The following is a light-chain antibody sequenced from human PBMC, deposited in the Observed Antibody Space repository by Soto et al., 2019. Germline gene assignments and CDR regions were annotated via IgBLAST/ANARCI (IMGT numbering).Light chain of an antibody. Sequence: LSSSIGFRVTSTCRASQSISSWLAWYQHKPGKAPKLLINTASTLRSGVPSRFSGSGSGTEFSLTISSLQPDDFATYYCLQDNNYPEAVGQGGKVDIK. CDR3: LQDNNYPEA. CDR1: QSISSW. CDR2: TAS. J-gene: IGKJ1*01. V-gene: IGKV1-5*03.